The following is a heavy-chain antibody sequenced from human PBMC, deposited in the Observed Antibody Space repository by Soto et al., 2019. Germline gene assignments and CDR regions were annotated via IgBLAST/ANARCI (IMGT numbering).Heavy chain of an antibody. Sequence: GGSLRLSCTASGFTFGDYAMSWFRQAPGKGLEWVGFIRSKAYGGTTEYAASVKGRFTISRDDSKSIAYLQMNSLKTEDTAVYYCTREPHPHYDILTGYRPDAFDIWGQGTMVTVSS. D-gene: IGHD3-9*01. CDR2: IRSKAYGGTT. CDR1: GFTFGDYA. V-gene: IGHV3-49*03. CDR3: TREPHPHYDILTGYRPDAFDI. J-gene: IGHJ3*02.